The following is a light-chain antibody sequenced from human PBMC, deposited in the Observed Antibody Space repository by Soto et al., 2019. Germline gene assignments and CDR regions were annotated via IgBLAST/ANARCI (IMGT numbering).Light chain of an antibody. Sequence: DIQMTQSPSSLSASIGDRVTITCRASQGISTYLAWYQQKPGKVPKLLIYAASTLQSGVPSRFSGSGSGTDFPLTINNLQPEDVATYYCQKHNGAAFTFGPGTKVDIK. J-gene: IGKJ3*01. V-gene: IGKV1-27*01. CDR2: AAS. CDR3: QKHNGAAFT. CDR1: QGISTY.